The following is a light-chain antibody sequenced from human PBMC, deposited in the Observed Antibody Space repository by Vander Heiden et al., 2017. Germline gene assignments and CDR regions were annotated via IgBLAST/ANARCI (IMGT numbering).Light chain of an antibody. CDR3: QQNDGTPYT. Sequence: DIQMTQSPSSLSASVRDRVTITCRASQSISSYLNWYQQKPGKAPKILIYAASNLQSGVPSRFSGSGSGTDFTLTISRLQPEDFATYYCQQNDGTPYTFGQGTKLEIK. J-gene: IGKJ2*01. CDR1: QSISSY. CDR2: AAS. V-gene: IGKV1-39*01.